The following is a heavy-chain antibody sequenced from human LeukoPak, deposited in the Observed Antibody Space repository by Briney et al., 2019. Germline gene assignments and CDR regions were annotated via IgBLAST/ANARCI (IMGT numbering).Heavy chain of an antibody. CDR2: VIHGGRT. CDR3: AMDGQQLAYED. J-gene: IGHJ4*02. D-gene: IGHD6-13*01. CDR1: GYSVSSNYY. V-gene: IGHV4-38-2*02. Sequence: SETLSLTCTVSGYSVSSNYYWGWIRQPPGKGLEWLGSVIHGGRTFDNPALKSRVTMSVDTSQNQFSLRLTSVTAADTAVYFCAMDGQQLAYEDWGQGILVTVSS.